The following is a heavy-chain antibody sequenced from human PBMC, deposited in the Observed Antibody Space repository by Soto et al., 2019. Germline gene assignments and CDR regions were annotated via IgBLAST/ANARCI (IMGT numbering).Heavy chain of an antibody. CDR2: ISNRGTT. CDR3: ARGHVPFMKLSEGGYNVFSYMYV. J-gene: IGHJ6*03. Sequence: QVHLQESGPGPVKSSETLSLTCIVSGDSIRDNYWTWIRQPPGKGLEWIGGISNRGTTNYTPSLTSRVTISVDKSNNQPSLKVSSVTAADTAVYFFARGHVPFMKLSEGGYNVFSYMYVWGKGTTVNVAS. D-gene: IGHD5-18*01. CDR1: GDSIRDNY. V-gene: IGHV4-59*01.